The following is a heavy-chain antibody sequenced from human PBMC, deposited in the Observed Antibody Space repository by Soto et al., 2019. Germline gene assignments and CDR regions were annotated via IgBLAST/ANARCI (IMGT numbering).Heavy chain of an antibody. V-gene: IGHV4-31*03. Sequence: QVQLQESGPGLVKPSQTLSLTCTVSGGSISSGGYYWSWIRQHPGKGLEWIGYIYYSGSTYYNPSRKSRITTSVETSKNQFSLKLSSVTAADTAVYYCARVCGGDCHYGMDVWGQGTTVTVSS. CDR2: IYYSGST. J-gene: IGHJ6*02. CDR1: GGSISSGGYY. CDR3: ARVCGGDCHYGMDV. D-gene: IGHD2-21*02.